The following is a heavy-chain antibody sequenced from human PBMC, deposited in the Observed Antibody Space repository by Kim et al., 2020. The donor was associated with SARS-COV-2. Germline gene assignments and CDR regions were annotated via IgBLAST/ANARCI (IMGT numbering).Heavy chain of an antibody. D-gene: IGHD1-1*01. J-gene: IGHJ4*02. CDR1: GGSFSGYY. CDR3: ARGGGPWKSRLTIDY. CDR2: INHSGST. V-gene: IGHV4-34*01. Sequence: SETLSLTCAVYGGSFSGYYWSWIRQPPGKGLEWIGKINHSGSTNYNPSLKSRVTISVDTSKNQFSLKLSSVTAADTAVYYCARGGGPWKSRLTIDYWGQGTLVTVSS.